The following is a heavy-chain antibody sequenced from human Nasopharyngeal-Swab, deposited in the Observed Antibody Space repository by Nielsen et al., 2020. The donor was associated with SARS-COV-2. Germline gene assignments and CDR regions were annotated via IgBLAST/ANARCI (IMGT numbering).Heavy chain of an antibody. Sequence: GESLKISCAASGFTFSSYAMSWVRQAPGKGLEWVSAISGSSGSTYYADSVKGRFTISRDNSKNTLYLQMNSLRAEDTAVYYCAKDLVTVTTPSDYWGQGTLVTVSS. CDR2: ISGSSGST. J-gene: IGHJ4*02. CDR1: GFTFSSYA. V-gene: IGHV3-23*01. D-gene: IGHD4-17*01. CDR3: AKDLVTVTTPSDY.